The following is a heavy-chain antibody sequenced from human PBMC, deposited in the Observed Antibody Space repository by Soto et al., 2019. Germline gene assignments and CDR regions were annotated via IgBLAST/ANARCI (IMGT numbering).Heavy chain of an antibody. V-gene: IGHV4-34*01. CDR3: ARWGGVGATTP. J-gene: IGHJ5*02. Sequence: QVQLQQWGAGLLKPSETLSLTCAVYGGSFSGYYWSWIRQPPGKGLEWIGEINHSGSTNYNPSLKGRVTISVDTSKNQFSLKLGSVTAADTAVYYCARWGGVGATTPWGQGTLVTVSS. CDR2: INHSGST. CDR1: GGSFSGYY. D-gene: IGHD1-26*01.